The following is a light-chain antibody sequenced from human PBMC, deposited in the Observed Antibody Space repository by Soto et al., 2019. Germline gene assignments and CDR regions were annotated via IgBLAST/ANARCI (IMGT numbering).Light chain of an antibody. J-gene: IGKJ1*01. CDR2: DAS. Sequence: ILLTQSPVTLSLSPGERATLSCRASQNVRGYLAWYQQKPGQAPRLLIYDASNRATGIPARFSGSGSGTDFTLTSSSLEPENSAVYYGQQILGVHTVGQSTKV. V-gene: IGKV3-11*01. CDR3: QQILGVHT. CDR1: QNVRGY.